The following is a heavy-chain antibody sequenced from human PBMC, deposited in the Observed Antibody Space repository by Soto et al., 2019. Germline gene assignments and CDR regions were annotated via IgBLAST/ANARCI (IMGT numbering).Heavy chain of an antibody. Sequence: PGGSLRLSCAASGFTFSSYWMHWVRQAPGKGLVWVSRINSDGSSTSYADSAKGRFTISRDNAKNTLYLQMNSLRAEDTAVYYCARDSTGELVDYWGQGTLVTVSS. D-gene: IGHD1-26*01. CDR3: ARDSTGELVDY. J-gene: IGHJ4*02. V-gene: IGHV3-74*01. CDR2: INSDGSST. CDR1: GFTFSSYW.